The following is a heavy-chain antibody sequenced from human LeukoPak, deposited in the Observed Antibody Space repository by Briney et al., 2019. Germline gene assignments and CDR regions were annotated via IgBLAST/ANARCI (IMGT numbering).Heavy chain of an antibody. J-gene: IGHJ4*02. CDR3: ARQRTTMTTGLLGY. Sequence: GGSLTLSCAASGFTFNMYWMNWVRLAPGKGLEWISYISRTGNSIYYPDSEKGRFTISRDSAKNSLYLQMNSLRAEDTAVYYCARQRTTMTTGLLGYWGQGTLVTVSS. V-gene: IGHV3-48*04. CDR2: ISRTGNSI. CDR1: GFTFNMYW. D-gene: IGHD4-17*01.